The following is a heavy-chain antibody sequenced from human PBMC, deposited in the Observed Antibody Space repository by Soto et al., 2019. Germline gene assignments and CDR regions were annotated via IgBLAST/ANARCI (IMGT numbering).Heavy chain of an antibody. CDR3: AKDRHPDGIWTFDS. V-gene: IGHV1-8*01. D-gene: IGHD3-9*01. Sequence: ASVKVSCKASGYTFTSYDINWVRQATGRGLEWMGWMNPNSGNTGYAQKFQGRVTMTRNTSISTAYMELSSLRSEDTAVYYCAKDRHPDGIWTFDSWGPGTLVTVSS. CDR1: GYTFTSYD. CDR2: MNPNSGNT. J-gene: IGHJ4*02.